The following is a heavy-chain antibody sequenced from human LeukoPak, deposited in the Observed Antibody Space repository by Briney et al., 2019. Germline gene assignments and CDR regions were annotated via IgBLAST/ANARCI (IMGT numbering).Heavy chain of an antibody. Sequence: GASVKVSCKASGYTFTSYYMHWVRQAPGQGLEWMGIINPSGGSTSYAQKFQGRVTMTRNTSISTAYMELSSLRSEDTAVYYCAREPARDYGDRLPFDYWGQETLVTVSS. V-gene: IGHV1-46*01. CDR3: AREPARDYGDRLPFDY. CDR2: INPSGGST. D-gene: IGHD4-17*01. J-gene: IGHJ4*02. CDR1: GYTFTSYY.